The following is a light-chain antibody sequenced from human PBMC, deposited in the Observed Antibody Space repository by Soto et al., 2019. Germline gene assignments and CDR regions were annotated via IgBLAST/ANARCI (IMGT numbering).Light chain of an antibody. Sequence: QSALTQPASVSGSPGQSITISCTGTSNDVGDYDYVSWFQQHPGTAPKLMIYEVTNRPSGVSNRFSGSKSGNTASLTISGLQAEDESDYYCSSYTSNSTWVFGGGTKVTVL. CDR1: SNDVGDYDY. V-gene: IGLV2-14*01. CDR3: SSYTSNSTWV. J-gene: IGLJ3*02. CDR2: EVT.